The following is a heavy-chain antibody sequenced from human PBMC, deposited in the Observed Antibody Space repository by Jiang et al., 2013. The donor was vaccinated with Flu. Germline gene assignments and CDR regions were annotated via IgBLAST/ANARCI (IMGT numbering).Heavy chain of an antibody. Sequence: IYHSGSTYYNPSLKSRLTISIDRSKNQFSLKLSSVTAADTAVYYCATRSPPIPNAFDIWGQGTMVTVSS. CDR2: IYHSGST. V-gene: IGHV4-30-2*01. J-gene: IGHJ3*02. CDR3: ATRSPPIPNAFDI. D-gene: IGHD2-21*01.